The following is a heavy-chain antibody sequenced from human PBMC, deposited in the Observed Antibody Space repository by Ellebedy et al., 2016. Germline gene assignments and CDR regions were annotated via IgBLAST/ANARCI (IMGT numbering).Heavy chain of an antibody. CDR1: GYTFTSYG. CDR2: ISGYSGNT. D-gene: IGHD7-27*01. V-gene: IGHV1-18*01. CDR3: ARDHKVGWGRAGWFDP. J-gene: IGHJ5*02. Sequence: ASVKVSCXTSGYTFTSYGITWVRQAPGQGLEWMGWISGYSGNTNYAQKLQGRVTLTTDTPTNTAYMELRSLRSDDTAVYYCARDHKVGWGRAGWFDPWGQGTLVTVSS.